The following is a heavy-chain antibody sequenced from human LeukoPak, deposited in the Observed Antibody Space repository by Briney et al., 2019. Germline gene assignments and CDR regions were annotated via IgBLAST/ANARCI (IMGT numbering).Heavy chain of an antibody. CDR1: GYSISSGYY. CDR3: TREVVHGFDF. V-gene: IGHV4-38-2*02. CDR2: IYHSGST. J-gene: IGHJ3*01. D-gene: IGHD2-15*01. Sequence: SETLSLTCTVSGYSISSGYYWGWIRQPPGKGPEWIGSIYHSGSTYYNPSLKSRVTISVDTSKNQFSLQLNSVTPEDTAVYYCTREVVHGFDFWGQGTMVTVSS.